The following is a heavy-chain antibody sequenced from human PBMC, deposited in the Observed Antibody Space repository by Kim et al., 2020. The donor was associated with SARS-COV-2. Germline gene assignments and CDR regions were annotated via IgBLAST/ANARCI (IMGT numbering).Heavy chain of an antibody. Sequence: SVNVSCKASGGNFNGFAVAWVRQAPGQGLEWMGRIMPIVDVTTFAENFRGRVTMTAEKSTTTVYLELRGLTSADTAVYFCAVRSGPHNFFDVWCQVTL. CDR1: GGNFNGFA. D-gene: IGHD1-20*01. J-gene: IGHJ5*02. CDR3: AVRSGPHNFFDV. V-gene: IGHV1-69*04. CDR2: IMPIVDVT.